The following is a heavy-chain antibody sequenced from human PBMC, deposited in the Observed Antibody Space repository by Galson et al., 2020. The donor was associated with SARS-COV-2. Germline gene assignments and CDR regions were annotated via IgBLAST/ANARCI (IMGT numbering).Heavy chain of an antibody. V-gene: IGHV1-18*04. CDR3: ARGEFGGVIVYYYGMDV. Sequence: YGISWVRQAPGHRLAWMGWISDYNGTTTYEQKLQGRVTMTTDTSTITAYMELRRLRSDDTAVYYCARGEFGGVIVYYYGMDVWGQGTTVTGSS. D-gene: IGHD3-16*02. CDR2: ISDYNGTT. CDR1: YG. J-gene: IGHJ6*02.